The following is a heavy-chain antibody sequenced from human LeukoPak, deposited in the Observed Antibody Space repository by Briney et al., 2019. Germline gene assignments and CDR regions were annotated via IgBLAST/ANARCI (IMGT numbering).Heavy chain of an antibody. CDR1: GYTFTSYY. Sequence: ASVKVSCKASGYTFTSYYMHWVRQAPGQGLEWMGIINPSGGSTSYAQKFQGRVTMTRDTSTSTVYMELSSLRSDDTAVYYCARVSSGDYYYYFLHVCGNGTTVTVSS. CDR3: ARVSSGDYYYYFLHV. V-gene: IGHV1-46*01. D-gene: IGHD6-25*01. CDR2: INPSGGST. J-gene: IGHJ6*03.